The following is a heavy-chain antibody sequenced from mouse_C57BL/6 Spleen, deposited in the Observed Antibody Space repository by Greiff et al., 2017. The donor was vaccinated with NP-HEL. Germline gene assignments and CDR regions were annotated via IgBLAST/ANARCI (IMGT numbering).Heavy chain of an antibody. J-gene: IGHJ1*03. CDR1: GYAFTNYL. CDR2: INPGSGGT. V-gene: IGHV1-54*01. D-gene: IGHD2-2*01. CDR3: AGVTATDWYFDV. Sequence: VQLQQSGAELVRPGTSVKVSCKASGYAFTNYLIEWVKQRPGQGLEWIGVINPGSGGTNYNEKFKGKATLTADKSSSTAYMQLSSLTSEDSAVYFCAGVTATDWYFDVWGTGTTVTVSS.